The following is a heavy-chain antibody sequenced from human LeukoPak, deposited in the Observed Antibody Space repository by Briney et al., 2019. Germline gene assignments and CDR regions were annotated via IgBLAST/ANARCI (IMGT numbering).Heavy chain of an antibody. V-gene: IGHV3-53*01. Sequence: GGSLRLSCAVSGFTVSSNYTSWVRQTPGKGLEWVSIIYSGGSTYYADSVKGRFTISRDNSKNTLYLQMNSLRAEDTAVYYCAKSSLITIFGVVILVFDYWGQGTLVTVSS. J-gene: IGHJ4*02. CDR2: IYSGGST. D-gene: IGHD3-3*01. CDR3: AKSSLITIFGVVILVFDY. CDR1: GFTVSSNY.